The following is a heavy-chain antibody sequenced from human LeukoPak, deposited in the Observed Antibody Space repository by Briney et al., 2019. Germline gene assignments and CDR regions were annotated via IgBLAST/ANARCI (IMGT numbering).Heavy chain of an antibody. V-gene: IGHV4-59*12. Sequence: PSETLSLTCTVSGVSISAYYWNWFRQPPGKRLEWIGYIYHTGSTNYNPSLKSRVTMSVDTSKNQFSLKVGSMTAADTAVYYCARAGGYGLIDYWGQGTMVTVSS. CDR1: GVSISAYY. CDR2: IYHTGST. CDR3: ARAGGYGLIDY. J-gene: IGHJ4*02. D-gene: IGHD5-18*01.